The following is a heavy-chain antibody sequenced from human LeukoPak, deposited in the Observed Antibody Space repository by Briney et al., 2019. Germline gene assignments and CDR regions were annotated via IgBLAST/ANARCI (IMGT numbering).Heavy chain of an antibody. D-gene: IGHD3-10*01. CDR2: FKSKTDGGTI. CDR3: TTDSSHYYGSGSYYDY. J-gene: IGHJ4*02. Sequence: GGSLRLSCAASGFTFSNAWMSWVRQAPGKGLEWVGRFKSKTDGGTIDYAAPVRGRFTISRDDSKNTLYLQMNSLKTEDTAVYYCTTDSSHYYGSGSYYDYWGQGTLVTVSS. V-gene: IGHV3-15*01. CDR1: GFTFSNAW.